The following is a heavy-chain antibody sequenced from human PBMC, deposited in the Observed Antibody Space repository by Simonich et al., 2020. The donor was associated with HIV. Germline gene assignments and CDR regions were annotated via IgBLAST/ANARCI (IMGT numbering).Heavy chain of an antibody. Sequence: QVQLVQSGAEVKKPGASVKVSCKASGYNFTSYDINWVPQATGQGLVWMGGRNPNSGNTGYAKKFQGKVTITRNTSISTAYMELSSLRSEDTAVYYGATDLTSRDYYGSGSYLDYWGQGTLVTVSS. CDR2: RNPNSGNT. CDR1: GYNFTSYD. V-gene: IGHV1-8*03. CDR3: ATDLTSRDYYGSGSYLDY. J-gene: IGHJ4*02. D-gene: IGHD3-10*01.